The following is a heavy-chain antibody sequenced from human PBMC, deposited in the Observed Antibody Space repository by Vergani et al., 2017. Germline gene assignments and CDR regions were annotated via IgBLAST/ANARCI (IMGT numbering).Heavy chain of an antibody. CDR3: ARGLLSSGYLFDY. J-gene: IGHJ4*02. CDR1: GYTFTGYY. D-gene: IGHD3-22*01. V-gene: IGHV1-2*02. Sequence: QVQLVQSGAEVKKPGASVKVSCKASGYTFTGYYMHWVRQAPGQGLEWMGWINTNSGGTNYAQKFQGRVTMSRDTSISTAYMELSGLRSDDTAVYYCARGLLSSGYLFDYWGQGTLVTVSS. CDR2: INTNSGGT.